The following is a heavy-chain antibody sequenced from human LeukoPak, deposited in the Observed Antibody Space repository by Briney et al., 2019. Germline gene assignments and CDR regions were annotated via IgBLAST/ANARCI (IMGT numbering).Heavy chain of an antibody. CDR2: IYSGGST. V-gene: IGHV3-53*01. CDR1: GFTVSSNY. J-gene: IGHJ4*02. CDR3: ARLSTAVVDGDY. Sequence: PGGSLRLSCAASGFTVSSNYMSWVRQAPGKGLEWVSVIYSGGSTYYADSVKGRFTISRDNSKNTLYLQMNSLRAEDTAVYYCARLSTAVVDGDYWGQGTLVTVSS. D-gene: IGHD6-19*01.